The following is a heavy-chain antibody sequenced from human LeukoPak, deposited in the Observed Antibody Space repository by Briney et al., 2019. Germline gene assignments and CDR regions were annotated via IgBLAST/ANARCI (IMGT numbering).Heavy chain of an antibody. J-gene: IGHJ5*02. CDR3: ARGPRSIFGLFRGWLAFPP. D-gene: IGHD3-3*01. Sequence: PSETLSLTCTVSGGSISSSSYFWGWIRQPPGKGLGWIASIHYSGKTFYNPSLKSRVTISVDTSKNQFSLKLSSVTAADTAVYYCARGPRSIFGLFRGWLAFPPWGQKPLVTVSS. V-gene: IGHV4-39*07. CDR2: IHYSGKT. CDR1: GGSISSSSYF.